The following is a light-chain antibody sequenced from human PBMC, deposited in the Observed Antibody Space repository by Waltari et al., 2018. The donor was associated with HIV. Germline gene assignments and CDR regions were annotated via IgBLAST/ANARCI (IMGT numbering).Light chain of an antibody. CDR3: QAWDSGIH. CDR2: QDT. J-gene: IGLJ2*01. Sequence: SSELTQPTSVSVSPGQTVNITCSGDTLTIKHVCSYQQRSGQSHVVVIYQDTKRPSGIPERFSGSNSGNTATLTISGTQAVDEAIYYCQAWDSGIHFGGGTKLTVV. CDR1: TLTIKH. V-gene: IGLV3-1*01.